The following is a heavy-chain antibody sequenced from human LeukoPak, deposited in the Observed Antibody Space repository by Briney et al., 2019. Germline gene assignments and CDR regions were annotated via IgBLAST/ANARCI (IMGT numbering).Heavy chain of an antibody. J-gene: IGHJ4*02. CDR1: GFTFSNHA. V-gene: IGHV3-74*01. Sequence: GGSLRLSCAASGFTFSNHAMSWVRQAPGKGLVWVSRINSDGSSTSYADSVKGRFTISRDNAKNTLYLQMNSLRAEDTAVYYCATTYCGGDCSADFDYWGQGILVTVSS. CDR3: ATTYCGGDCSADFDY. D-gene: IGHD2-21*02. CDR2: INSDGSST.